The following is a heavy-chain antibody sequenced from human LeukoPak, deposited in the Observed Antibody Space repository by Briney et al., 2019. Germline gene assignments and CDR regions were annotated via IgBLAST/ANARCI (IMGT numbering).Heavy chain of an antibody. D-gene: IGHD6-19*01. J-gene: IGHJ5*02. Sequence: YPSETLSLTCTVSGGSISNYYWSWIRQPPGKGLEGIGYISYSGSTYYNPSLKSRVTISVDRSKNQFSLKLSSVTAADTAVYYCARGSIAVAGTGNWFDPWGQGTLVTVSS. CDR3: ARGSIAVAGTGNWFDP. CDR1: GGSISNYY. CDR2: ISYSGST. V-gene: IGHV4-59*12.